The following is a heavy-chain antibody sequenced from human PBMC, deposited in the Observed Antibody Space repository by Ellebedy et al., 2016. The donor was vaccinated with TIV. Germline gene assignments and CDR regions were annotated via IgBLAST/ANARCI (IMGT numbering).Heavy chain of an antibody. CDR2: IRGSGGST. CDR1: GFTFSSYA. V-gene: IGHV3-23*01. J-gene: IGHJ6*03. Sequence: GGSLRLXCAASGFTFSSYAMSCVRQAPGRRLDWVSAIRGSGGSTHYVDSVRGRFTISRDNSKNTLYLQMTSLRAEDTAVYYCARAPTAIFAHFYYYYCYMDVWGKGTTVTVSS. CDR3: ARAPTAIFAHFYYYYCYMDV. D-gene: IGHD2-21*02.